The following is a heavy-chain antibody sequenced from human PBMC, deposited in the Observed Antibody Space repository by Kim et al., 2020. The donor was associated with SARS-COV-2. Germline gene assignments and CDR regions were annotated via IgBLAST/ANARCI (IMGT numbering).Heavy chain of an antibody. CDR3: ARDPFRSSFDP. J-gene: IGHJ5*02. CDR2: ST. Sequence: STHHNPPLKRRVIMERDTSKNQFSLNLNSVTAADTAVYYCARDPFRSSFDPWGQGTLVTVSS. D-gene: IGHD2-2*01. V-gene: IGHV4-4*07.